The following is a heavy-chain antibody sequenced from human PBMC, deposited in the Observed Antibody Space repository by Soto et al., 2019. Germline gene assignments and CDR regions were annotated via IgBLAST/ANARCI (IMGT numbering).Heavy chain of an antibody. Sequence: QVQLQESGPGLVKPSQNLSLTCTVSGGSISSGDYYWSWIRQPPGKGLEWIGYIYYSGSTYYNPSLNRRVTISVDTSKNQFSLKLSSVTAADTAVYYCARDPYYYDSSGSGDYWGQGTLVTVSS. CDR2: IYYSGST. CDR1: GGSISSGDYY. J-gene: IGHJ4*02. CDR3: ARDPYYYDSSGSGDY. D-gene: IGHD3-22*01. V-gene: IGHV4-30-4*01.